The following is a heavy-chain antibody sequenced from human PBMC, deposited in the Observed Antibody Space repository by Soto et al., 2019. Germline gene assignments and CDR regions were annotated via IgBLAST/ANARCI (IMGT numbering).Heavy chain of an antibody. CDR2: IWYDGSNK. CDR3: ARESGALTVTRYNWFDP. V-gene: IGHV3-33*01. CDR1: GFTFSSYG. Sequence: GSLRLSFAASGFTFSSYGMHWVRQAPGKGLDWVAVIWYDGSNKYYADSVKGRFTISRDNSKNTLYLQMNSLRAEDTAVYYCARESGALTVTRYNWFDPWGQGT. J-gene: IGHJ5*02. D-gene: IGHD4-4*01.